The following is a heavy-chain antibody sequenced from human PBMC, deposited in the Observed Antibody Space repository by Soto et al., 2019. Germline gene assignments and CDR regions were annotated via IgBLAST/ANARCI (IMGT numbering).Heavy chain of an antibody. D-gene: IGHD3-3*01. Sequence: GGSLRLSCAASGFTFSSYAMSWVRQAPGKGLEWVSGISGSGGSTYYADSVKGRFTISRDNSKNTLYLQMNSLRAEDTAVYYCAKGGTINIPTNWLDPWGQGTLVTVSS. CDR1: GFTFSSYA. CDR2: ISGSGGST. J-gene: IGHJ5*02. V-gene: IGHV3-23*01. CDR3: AKGGTINIPTNWLDP.